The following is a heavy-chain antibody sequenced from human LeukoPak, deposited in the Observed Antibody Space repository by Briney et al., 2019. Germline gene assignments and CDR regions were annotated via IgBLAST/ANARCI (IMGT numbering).Heavy chain of an antibody. J-gene: IGHJ4*02. CDR3: ARLGYTSGWHGGLDY. V-gene: IGHV4-39*01. CDR2: IYYSGST. CDR1: GGSISRSSYY. Sequence: PSETLSLTCTVSGGSISRSSYYWGWIRQPPGKGLEWIGSIYYSGSTDYNPSLKSRVTISVDMSESQFSLKLSSVTAADTAVYYCARLGYTSGWHGGLDYWGQGTLVTVSS. D-gene: IGHD6-19*01.